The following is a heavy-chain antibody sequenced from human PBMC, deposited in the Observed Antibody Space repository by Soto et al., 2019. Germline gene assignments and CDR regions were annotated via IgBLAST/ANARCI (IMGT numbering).Heavy chain of an antibody. D-gene: IGHD1-1*01. CDR1: GFTFSIYS. CDR3: ARGYPPENFDY. V-gene: IGHV3-21*01. Sequence: GSLRLSCAASGFTFSIYSMNWVRQAPGKGLEWVSSISSSSSYIYYADSVKGRFTISRDNAKNSLYLQMNSLRAEDTAVYYCARGYPPENFDYWGQGTLVTVSS. CDR2: ISSSSSYI. J-gene: IGHJ4*02.